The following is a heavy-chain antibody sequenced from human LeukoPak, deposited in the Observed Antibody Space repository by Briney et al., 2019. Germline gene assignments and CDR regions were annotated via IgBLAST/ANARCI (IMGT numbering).Heavy chain of an antibody. CDR2: IIPIFGTA. Sequence: ASVTVSCKASGGTFSSYAISWVRQAPGQGLEWMGGIIPIFGTANYAQKFQGRVTITADESTSTAYMELSSLRSEDTAVYYCATAVYATPFDYWGQGTLVTVSS. D-gene: IGHD2-8*01. J-gene: IGHJ4*02. CDR1: GGTFSSYA. CDR3: ATAVYATPFDY. V-gene: IGHV1-69*13.